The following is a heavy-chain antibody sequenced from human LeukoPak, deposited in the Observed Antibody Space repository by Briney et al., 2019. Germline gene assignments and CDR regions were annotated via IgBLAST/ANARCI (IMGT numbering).Heavy chain of an antibody. J-gene: IGHJ6*03. CDR3: ARGPGGYYYYMDV. CDR2: MNPNSGNT. CDR1: GYTFTSYD. V-gene: IGHV1-8*02. Sequence: ASVKVSCKASGYTFTSYDINWVRQAIGQGLEWMGWMNPNSGNTGYAQKFQGRVTVTRDTSINTAYMELSSLTSEDTAVYYCARGPGGYYYYMDVWAKGTTVTISS.